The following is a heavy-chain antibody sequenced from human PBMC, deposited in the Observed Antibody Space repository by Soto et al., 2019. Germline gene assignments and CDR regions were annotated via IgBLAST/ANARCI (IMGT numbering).Heavy chain of an antibody. Sequence: SSETLSLTCTVSGGSINTFYWSWVRQPAGKGLEWIGRIFSNGSTSFNPSLESRVAMSVDTSKNHFSLNLSSVTAADMAVYYCAREGSYSAYNFAHGIQLWSFDFWGQGALVTVSS. V-gene: IGHV4-4*07. CDR2: IFSNGST. CDR3: AREGSYSAYNFAHGIQLWSFDF. CDR1: GGSINTFY. D-gene: IGHD5-12*01. J-gene: IGHJ4*02.